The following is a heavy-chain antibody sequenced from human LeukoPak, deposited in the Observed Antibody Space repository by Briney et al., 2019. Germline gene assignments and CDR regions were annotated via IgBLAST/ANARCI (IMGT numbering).Heavy chain of an antibody. CDR1: GGSISSYY. J-gene: IGHJ6*02. Sequence: SETLSLTCTVSGGSISSYYWSWIRQPPGKGLEWIGYIYYSGSTNYNPSLKSRVTISVDTSKNQFSLKLSFVTAADTAVYYCARGGEWLRYYYYYGMDVWGQGTTVTVSS. CDR2: IYYSGST. V-gene: IGHV4-59*01. D-gene: IGHD5-12*01. CDR3: ARGGEWLRYYYYYGMDV.